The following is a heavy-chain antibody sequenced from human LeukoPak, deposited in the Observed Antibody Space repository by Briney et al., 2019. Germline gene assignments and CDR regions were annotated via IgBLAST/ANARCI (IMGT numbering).Heavy chain of an antibody. CDR1: GGSISNTNW. J-gene: IGHJ4*02. CDR3: AREGGPYRPLDY. CDR2: VNLQGST. Sequence: NPSETLSLTCGVSGGSISNTNWWTWFSQPPGKGLEWIGEVNLQGSTNYNPSLKSRVAISVDKSENHISLKLTSVTAADTAVYYCAREGGPYRPLDYSGQGTLVTVAS. V-gene: IGHV4-4*02.